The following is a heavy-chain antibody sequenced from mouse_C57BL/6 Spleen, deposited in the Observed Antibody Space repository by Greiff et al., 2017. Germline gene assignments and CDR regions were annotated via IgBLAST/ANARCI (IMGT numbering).Heavy chain of an antibody. Sequence: QLQQPGTELVKPGASVKLFCKAFGYTFTSYWLHWVKQRPEQGLEWIGNINPSNGGTNYDEKFKSKATLTVDKSSSTAYMQLSRMTSEDAAVYYCAKLSWYVDVWGTGTTVTVSS. V-gene: IGHV1-53*01. CDR1: GYTFTSYW. D-gene: IGHD1-1*02. CDR3: AKLSWYVDV. J-gene: IGHJ1*03. CDR2: INPSNGGT.